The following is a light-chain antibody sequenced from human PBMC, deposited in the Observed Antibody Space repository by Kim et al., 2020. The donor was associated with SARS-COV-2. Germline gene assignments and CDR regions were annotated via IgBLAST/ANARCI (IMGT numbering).Light chain of an antibody. V-gene: IGLV1-40*01. CDR1: RSNIGANYD. CDR3: QSYDSSLTGSV. J-gene: IGLJ3*02. CDR2: GNT. Sequence: QRVTISCTGNRSNIGANYDVHWYQQLPGTAPKLLIYGNTNRPSGVPDRFSGSKSGSSASLAITGLQAEDEADYFCQSYDSSLTGSVFGGGTKVTVL.